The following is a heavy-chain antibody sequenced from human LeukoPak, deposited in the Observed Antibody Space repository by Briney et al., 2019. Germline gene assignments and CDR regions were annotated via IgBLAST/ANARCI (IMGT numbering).Heavy chain of an antibody. CDR2: INHRGST. V-gene: IGHV4-34*01. CDR3: ARGRIAVAVFDY. Sequence: SETLSLTCAVYGGSFSGYYWSWIRQPPGKGLECIGEINHRGSTNYNPSLKSRVTISVDTSKNQFSLKLSSVTAADTAVYYCARGRIAVAVFDYWGQGTLVTVSS. CDR1: GGSFSGYY. D-gene: IGHD6-19*01. J-gene: IGHJ4*02.